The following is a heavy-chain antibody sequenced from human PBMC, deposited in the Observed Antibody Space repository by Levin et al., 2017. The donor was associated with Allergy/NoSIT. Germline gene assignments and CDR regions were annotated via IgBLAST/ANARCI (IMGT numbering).Heavy chain of an antibody. V-gene: IGHV4-38-2*02. CDR1: GSSITSHYF. CDR2: INHAGNT. CDR3: ARIVGASHIDS. Sequence: PSETLSLNCIVDGSSITSHYFWGWIRQPPGKGPQWIGSINHAGNTYYKPSLMSRVTMSVDTSKNQFSLKVMSVTAADTAVYYCARIVGASHIDSWGQGTLVTVSS. D-gene: IGHD1-26*01. J-gene: IGHJ4*02.